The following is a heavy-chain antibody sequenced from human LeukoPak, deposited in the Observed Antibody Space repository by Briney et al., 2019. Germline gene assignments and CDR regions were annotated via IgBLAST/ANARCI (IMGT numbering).Heavy chain of an antibody. CDR2: IKTDGSKT. V-gene: IGHV3-74*01. D-gene: IGHD4-11*01. CDR3: ARAGYGNAFDI. Sequence: GGSLRLSCAAPGFTFSSYWMHWVRQAPGKGPVWVSRIKTDGSKTNYADSVKGRSTISRDNAKNTLYLQMNSLRAEDTAVYYCARAGYGNAFDIWGQGTMVTVSS. J-gene: IGHJ3*02. CDR1: GFTFSSYW.